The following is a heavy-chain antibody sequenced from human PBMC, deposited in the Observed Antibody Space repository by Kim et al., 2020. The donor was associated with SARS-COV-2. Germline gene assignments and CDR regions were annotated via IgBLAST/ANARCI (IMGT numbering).Heavy chain of an antibody. CDR3: VREEFSGSYHVDS. J-gene: IGHJ4*02. V-gene: IGHV4-38-2*02. D-gene: IGHD3-16*02. Sequence: SETLSLTCTVSEFSISSGHYWGWIRQPPGKGLEWIGSMSQTGGTYRNLSLQSRVTISLDTSKNQFSLKLSSVTAADTAVYYCVREEFSGSYHVDSWGQGTLVTVSS. CDR1: EFSISSGHY. CDR2: MSQTGGT.